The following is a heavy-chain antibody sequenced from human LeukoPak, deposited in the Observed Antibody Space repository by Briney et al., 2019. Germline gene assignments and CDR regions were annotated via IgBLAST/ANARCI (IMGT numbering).Heavy chain of an antibody. CDR1: GYTFSNYG. V-gene: IGHV1-18*01. J-gene: IGHJ4*02. D-gene: IGHD2-8*01. Sequence: ASVKVSCKASGYTFSNYGINWVRQVPGQGLEWMGWISAFHGNTNYAQQFQGRVTMTTDTSTSTAFMELRSLRSDDTAVYYCARDGHLGYCTNGVCYYVDYWGQGTLVTVSS. CDR2: ISAFHGNT. CDR3: ARDGHLGYCTNGVCYYVDY.